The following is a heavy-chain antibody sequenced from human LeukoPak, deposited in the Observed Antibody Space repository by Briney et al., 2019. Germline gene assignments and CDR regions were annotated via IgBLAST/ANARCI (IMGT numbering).Heavy chain of an antibody. CDR3: AVGGYYYRY. Sequence: PSQTLSLTCTVSGGSIGSDSYYWSWLRQPAGKGLEWIGRIHTSGSTNYNPSLKSRVTISVDTSNNQFSLKLSSVTAADTAVYYCAVGGYYYRYWGQGTLVTVSS. D-gene: IGHD3-10*01. J-gene: IGHJ4*02. V-gene: IGHV4-61*02. CDR2: IHTSGST. CDR1: GGSIGSDSYY.